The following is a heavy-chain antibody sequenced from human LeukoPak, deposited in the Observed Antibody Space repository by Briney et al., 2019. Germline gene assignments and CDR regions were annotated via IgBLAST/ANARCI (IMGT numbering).Heavy chain of an antibody. V-gene: IGHV3-74*01. CDR3: ARDWGGYGPTSHDY. CDR1: GFTLSRYW. Sequence: GGPLRLSCAASGFTLSRYWMHWVRQDPEKGLVWVSRISSDGSEIIYADSVKGRFTISRDNAKNTLYLEMNSLRVEDTAVYYCARDWGGYGPTSHDYWGQGTLVTVSS. CDR2: ISSDGSEI. J-gene: IGHJ4*02. D-gene: IGHD3-16*01.